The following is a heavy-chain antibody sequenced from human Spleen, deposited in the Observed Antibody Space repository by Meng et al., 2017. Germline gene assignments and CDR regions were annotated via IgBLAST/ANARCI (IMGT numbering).Heavy chain of an antibody. V-gene: IGHV3-48*03. CDR1: GFTFSTYE. J-gene: IGHJ4*02. Sequence: GESLKISCTASGFTFSTYEMNWVRQAPGKGLEWLSYISGGDSTMYYVDSVKGRFTISRDNAKNSLYLQMNSLRAEDTAVYYCARSGRDNYFDYWGQGTLVTVSS. CDR3: ARSGRDNYFDY. CDR2: ISGGDSTM. D-gene: IGHD1-14*01.